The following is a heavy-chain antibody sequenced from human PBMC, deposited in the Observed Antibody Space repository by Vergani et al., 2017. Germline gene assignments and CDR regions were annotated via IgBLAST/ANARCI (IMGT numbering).Heavy chain of an antibody. Sequence: QVQLQESGPGLVKPSETLSLTCTVSGGSISSYYWSWIRQPPGKGLEWIGYIYYSGSTNYNPSLKSRVTISVDTSKNQFSLKRSSVTAADTAVYYCARYYYDSSGYFNYGMDVWGQGTTVTVSS. D-gene: IGHD3-22*01. J-gene: IGHJ6*02. CDR3: ARYYYDSSGYFNYGMDV. CDR1: GGSISSYY. V-gene: IGHV4-59*12. CDR2: IYYSGST.